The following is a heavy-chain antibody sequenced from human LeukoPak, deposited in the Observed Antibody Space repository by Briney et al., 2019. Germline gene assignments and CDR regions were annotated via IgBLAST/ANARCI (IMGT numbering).Heavy chain of an antibody. CDR2: ISNNGNNK. D-gene: IGHD5-12*01. Sequence: GRSLRLSCAASEFTFSSYALHWVRQAPGKGLEWVAVISNNGNNKHYADSVKGRFTISRDNSENTLYLQMNSLRTEDTAVYHCAREATFYFYAMEVWGQGNTVTVSS. V-gene: IGHV3-30*04. J-gene: IGHJ6*02. CDR3: AREATFYFYAMEV. CDR1: EFTFSSYA.